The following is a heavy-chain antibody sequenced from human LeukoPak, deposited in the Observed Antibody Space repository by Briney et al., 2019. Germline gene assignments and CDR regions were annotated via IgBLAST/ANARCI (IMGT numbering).Heavy chain of an antibody. Sequence: GGSLRLSCAASGFTFEDYSMHWVRQAPGKGLEWVSGISWNSGNIGYADSVKGRFTISRDNAKNSLYLQMNSLRAEDTALYYCAKDIGPMDIVATAPFDYWGQGTLVTVSS. D-gene: IGHD5-12*01. CDR1: GFTFEDYS. CDR2: ISWNSGNI. V-gene: IGHV3-9*01. J-gene: IGHJ4*02. CDR3: AKDIGPMDIVATAPFDY.